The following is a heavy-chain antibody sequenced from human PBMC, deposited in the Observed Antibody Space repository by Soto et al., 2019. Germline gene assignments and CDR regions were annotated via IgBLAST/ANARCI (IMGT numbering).Heavy chain of an antibody. J-gene: IGHJ6*03. CDR2: IYWNSDRI. D-gene: IGHD3-10*01. Sequence: EVQLVESGGGLVQPGRSLRLSCAASGVTLKDYAMHWVRQAPGRGLEWVSGIYWNSDRIGNGDAVGGRFTISRDNAKNSLYLEMNSLRAEETAVYYCGKDISAGGMDVWGKGTTVTVSS. CDR3: GKDISAGGMDV. V-gene: IGHV3-9*01. CDR1: GVTLKDYA.